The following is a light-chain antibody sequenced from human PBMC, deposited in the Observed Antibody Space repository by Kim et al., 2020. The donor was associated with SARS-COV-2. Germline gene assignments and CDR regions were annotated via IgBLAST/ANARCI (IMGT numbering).Light chain of an antibody. J-gene: IGLJ1*01. CDR1: SSDVGGYNH. V-gene: IGLV2-14*03. CDR2: DVS. CDR3: SSYTSSRTRV. Sequence: QSALTQPASVSGSPGQSITISCTGTSSDVGGYNHVSWYQQHPGKAPKLMIYDVSKRPSGVSNRFSGSKSGNTASLTISGLQAEDEADYYCSSYTSSRTRVFGTGTKVTVL.